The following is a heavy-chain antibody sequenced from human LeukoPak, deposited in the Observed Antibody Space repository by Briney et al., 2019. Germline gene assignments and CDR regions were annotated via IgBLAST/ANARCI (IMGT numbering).Heavy chain of an antibody. CDR3: ARDGSGGGGYFDY. J-gene: IGHJ4*02. CDR1: GFTFSSYG. D-gene: IGHD6-19*01. Sequence: GGSLRLSCAASGFTFSSYGMHWVRQAPGKGLEWVAVISYDGSNKYYADSVKGRFTISRDNSKNTLYPQMNSLRAEDTAVYYCARDGSGGGGYFDYWGQGTLVIVSS. CDR2: ISYDGSNK. V-gene: IGHV3-30*03.